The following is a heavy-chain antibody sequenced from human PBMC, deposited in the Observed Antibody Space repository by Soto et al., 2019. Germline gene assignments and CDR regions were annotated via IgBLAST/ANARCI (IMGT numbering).Heavy chain of an antibody. V-gene: IGHV1-24*01. CDR3: ARGQGSTPWNYYYYMDV. D-gene: IGHD2-2*01. J-gene: IGHJ6*03. CDR1: GYTLTELS. Sequence: ASVKVSCKVSGYTLTELSMHWVRQAPGKGLEWMGGMNPKDGETIYAQKFQGRVTMTRNTSTSTAYMELSSLRSEDTAVYYCARGQGSTPWNYYYYMDVWGKGTTVTVSS. CDR2: MNPKDGET.